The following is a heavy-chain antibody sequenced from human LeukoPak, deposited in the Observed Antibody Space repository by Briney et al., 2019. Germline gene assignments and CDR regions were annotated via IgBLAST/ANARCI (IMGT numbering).Heavy chain of an antibody. V-gene: IGHV4-59*01. Sequence: SETLSLTCTVSGGSISTYYWSWIRQPPGKGLEWIGYFHYSGTTNHNPSLKSRVTISVDTSKNQFSLKLSSVTAADTAVYYCARVDANWGVVDYWGQGTLVTVSS. CDR3: ARVDANWGVVDY. D-gene: IGHD7-27*01. CDR1: GGSISTYY. CDR2: FHYSGTT. J-gene: IGHJ4*02.